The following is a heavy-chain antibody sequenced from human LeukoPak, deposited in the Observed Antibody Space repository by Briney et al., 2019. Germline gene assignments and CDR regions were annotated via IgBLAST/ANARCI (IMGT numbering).Heavy chain of an antibody. CDR1: GYTFTGYY. D-gene: IGHD3-3*01. Sequence: GASVKVSCKASGYTFTGYYMHWVRQAPGQGLEWMGWINTNSGGTNYAQKFQGRVTMTRDPSISTAYMELSRLGSDDTAVYYCARDHFDFWSGYSATYFDYWGQGTLVTVSS. V-gene: IGHV1-2*02. J-gene: IGHJ4*02. CDR3: ARDHFDFWSGYSATYFDY. CDR2: INTNSGGT.